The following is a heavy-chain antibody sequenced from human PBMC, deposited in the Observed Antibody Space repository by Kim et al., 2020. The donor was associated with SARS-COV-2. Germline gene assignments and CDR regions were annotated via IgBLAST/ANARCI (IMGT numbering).Heavy chain of an antibody. V-gene: IGHV4-59*01. D-gene: IGHD3-10*01. CDR3: ARTDGSGRFSSAMDV. J-gene: IGHJ6*02. Sequence: PSLRSRVTISVDKSKNQFSLKVTSVTAADTAVYYCARTDGSGRFSSAMDVWGQGTSVIVSS.